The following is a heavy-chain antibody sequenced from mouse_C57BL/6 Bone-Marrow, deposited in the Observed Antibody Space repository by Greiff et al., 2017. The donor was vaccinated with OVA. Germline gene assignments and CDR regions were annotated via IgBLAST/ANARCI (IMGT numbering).Heavy chain of an antibody. CDR2: INPSSGYT. CDR1: GYTFTSYW. Sequence: QVQLKQSGAELAKPGASVKLSCKASGYTFTSYWMHWVKQRPGQGLEWIGYINPSSGYTKYNQKFKDKATLTADKSSSTAYMQLSSLTYEDSAVYYCANNYYGSRYYAMDYWGQGTSVTVSS. CDR3: ANNYYGSRYYAMDY. J-gene: IGHJ4*01. V-gene: IGHV1-7*01. D-gene: IGHD1-1*01.